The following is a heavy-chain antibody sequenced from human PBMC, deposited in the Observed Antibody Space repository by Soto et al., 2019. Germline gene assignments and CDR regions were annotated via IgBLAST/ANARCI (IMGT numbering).Heavy chain of an antibody. Sequence: LSLTCAVYGGSFSGYYWSWIRQPPGKGRGWIGEINHSVSTNYNPSLKSRVTISVDTSKNQFSLKQTSVTAADTAVYSCASGHDYDFWSGYYTANCFDPWGQGTLVTVSS. CDR3: ASGHDYDFWSGYYTANCFDP. V-gene: IGHV4-34*01. CDR1: GGSFSGYY. CDR2: INHSVST. D-gene: IGHD3-3*01. J-gene: IGHJ5*02.